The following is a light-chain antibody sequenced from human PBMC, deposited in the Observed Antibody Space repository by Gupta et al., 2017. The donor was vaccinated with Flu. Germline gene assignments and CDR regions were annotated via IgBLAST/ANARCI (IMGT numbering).Light chain of an antibody. J-gene: IGLJ3*02. Sequence: RVTISGSGSSTNIGSEHVYWYQQLPGKAPKLLIYSDDQGSSGVPGRFSGSKSGNSASLAITGLRAEDEAEYYWEEWDDSMSGWVFGGGTKLTVL. CDR3: EEWDDSMSGWV. V-gene: IGLV1-47*02. CDR2: SDD. CDR1: STNIGSEH.